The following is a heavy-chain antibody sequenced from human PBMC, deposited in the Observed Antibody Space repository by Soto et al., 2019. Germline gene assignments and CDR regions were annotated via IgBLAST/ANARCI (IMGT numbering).Heavy chain of an antibody. CDR2: IWYDGSNK. J-gene: IGHJ6*02. Sequence: GGSLRLSCAASGFTFSSYGMHWVRQAPGKGLEWVAVIWYDGSNKYYADSVKGRFTISRDNSKNTLYLQMNSLGAEDTAVYYCARQIVLVVYANSGNGMDVWGQGTTVTVSS. D-gene: IGHD2-8*01. V-gene: IGHV3-33*01. CDR3: ARQIVLVVYANSGNGMDV. CDR1: GFTFSSYG.